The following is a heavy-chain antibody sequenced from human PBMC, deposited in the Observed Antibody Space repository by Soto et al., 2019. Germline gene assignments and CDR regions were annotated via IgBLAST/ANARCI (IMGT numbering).Heavy chain of an antibody. J-gene: IGHJ6*02. CDR3: ARAPAYYYYGMDV. D-gene: IGHD6-25*01. CDR1: GSTFSSYG. CDR2: IWYDGSNK. Sequence: QVQLVESGGGVVQPGRSLRLPCAASGSTFSSYGIHWVRQAPGKGLEWVAVIWYDGSNKYYADSVKGRFTISRENSKNTLYLQMNSLRAEDTAVYYCARAPAYYYYGMDVWGQGTTVTVSS. V-gene: IGHV3-33*01.